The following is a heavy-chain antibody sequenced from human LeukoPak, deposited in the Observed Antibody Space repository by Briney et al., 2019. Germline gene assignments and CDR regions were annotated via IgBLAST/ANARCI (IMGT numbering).Heavy chain of an antibody. J-gene: IGHJ4*02. D-gene: IGHD6-19*01. CDR2: ISSGSSYT. V-gene: IGHV3-11*06. Sequence: PGGSLRLSCAASGFAFSDYYMTWIRQAPGKGLEGVSYISSGSSYTNYGDAVKGRFTISRDNAKNSLYLQMNSLRADDTAVYYCARVSSSSTNYFDSWGQGTLVTVSS. CDR3: ARVSSSSTNYFDS. CDR1: GFAFSDYY.